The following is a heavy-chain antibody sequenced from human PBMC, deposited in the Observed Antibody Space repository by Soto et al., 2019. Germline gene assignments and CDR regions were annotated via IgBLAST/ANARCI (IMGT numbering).Heavy chain of an antibody. J-gene: IGHJ4*02. CDR2: ISGSGGST. CDR3: ANCYDYGDYTPFVL. Sequence: PGGSLRLSCAASGFTFSSYAMSWVRQAPGKGLEWVSAISGSGGSTYYADSVKGRFTISRDNSKNTLYLQMNSLRAEDTAVYYCANCYDYGDYTPFVLWGQGTLVTVSS. V-gene: IGHV3-23*01. CDR1: GFTFSSYA. D-gene: IGHD4-17*01.